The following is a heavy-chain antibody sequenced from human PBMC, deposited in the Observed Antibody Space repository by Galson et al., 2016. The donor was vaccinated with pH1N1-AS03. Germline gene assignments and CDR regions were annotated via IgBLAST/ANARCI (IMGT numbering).Heavy chain of an antibody. Sequence: SVKVSCKASGYTFTNYYLYWVRQAPGQGLEWMGWISANNGDTNYAQKFQGRVTMTTDTSTSTTYMELRSLRSDDTAVYYCARMEKRWGDAYDIWGQGTMVTVSS. CDR1: GYTFTNYY. V-gene: IGHV1-18*04. J-gene: IGHJ3*02. D-gene: IGHD1-1*01. CDR3: ARMEKRWGDAYDI. CDR2: ISANNGDT.